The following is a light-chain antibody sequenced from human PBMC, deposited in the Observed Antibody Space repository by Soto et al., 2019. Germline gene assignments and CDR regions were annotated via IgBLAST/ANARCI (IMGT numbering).Light chain of an antibody. J-gene: IGLJ3*02. V-gene: IGLV2-8*01. CDR2: EVT. CDR1: SSDVGGYNY. Sequence: QSALTQPPSASGSPGQSVTISCTGTSSDVGGYNYVSWHQQHPGKAPKLMIYEVTKRPSGVPDRFSGSKSGNTASMTVSGLQAEDEADYYCSSYAGSNNPVFGGGTKLTVL. CDR3: SSYAGSNNPV.